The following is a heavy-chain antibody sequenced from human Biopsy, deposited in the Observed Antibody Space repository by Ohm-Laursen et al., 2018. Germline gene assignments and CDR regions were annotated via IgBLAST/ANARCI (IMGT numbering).Heavy chain of an antibody. D-gene: IGHD2-21*02. V-gene: IGHV1-58*02. CDR1: GFTFNRSA. Sequence: GASVKVSCKASGFTFNRSAMQWVRQARGQRLEWIGWIVVVGGNTNYAQKFQERVTITRDMSTSTAYMELSSLRSEDTAVYYCASRPNCGGDCSSGFDYWGQGTLVIVSS. J-gene: IGHJ4*02. CDR3: ASRPNCGGDCSSGFDY. CDR2: IVVVGGNT.